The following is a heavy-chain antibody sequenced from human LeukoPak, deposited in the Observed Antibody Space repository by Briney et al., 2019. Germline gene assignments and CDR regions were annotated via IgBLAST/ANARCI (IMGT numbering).Heavy chain of an antibody. CDR3: ARGPYAYCGGDCPVDAFDI. CDR1: GYTFTSYD. CDR2: MSPNSGNT. J-gene: IGHJ3*02. D-gene: IGHD2-21*01. V-gene: IGHV1-8*03. Sequence: ASVKVSCKASGYTFTSYDINWVRQATGQGLEWMGWMSPNSGNTGYAQKFQGRVTITRNTSISTAYMELSSLRSEDTAVYYCARGPYAYCGGDCPVDAFDIWGQGTMVTVSS.